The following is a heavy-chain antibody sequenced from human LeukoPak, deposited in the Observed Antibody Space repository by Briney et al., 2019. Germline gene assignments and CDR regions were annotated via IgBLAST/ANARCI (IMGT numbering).Heavy chain of an antibody. CDR1: GFTFSSYA. J-gene: IGHJ4*02. D-gene: IGHD6-13*01. V-gene: IGHV3-23*01. CDR2: ISGSGGST. CDR3: AKLPYSSSWYVRY. Sequence: PGGSLRLSCAASGFTFSSYAMSWVRQALGQGLEWVSAISGSGGSTYYADSVKGRFTISRDNSKNTLYLQMNSLRAEDTAVYYCAKLPYSSSWYVRYWGQGTLVTVSS.